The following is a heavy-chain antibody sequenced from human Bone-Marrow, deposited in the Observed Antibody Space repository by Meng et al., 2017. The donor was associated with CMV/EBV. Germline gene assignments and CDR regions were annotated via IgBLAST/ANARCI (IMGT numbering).Heavy chain of an antibody. CDR2: IYHSGST. CDR1: GGSISSSSYY. J-gene: IGHJ4*02. D-gene: IGHD1-26*01. CDR3: ARELAGATLY. Sequence: GSLRLSCTVSGGSISSSSYYWGWIRQPPGKGLEWIGSIYHSGSTYYNPSLKSRVTISVDTSKNQFSLKLSSVTAADTAVYYCARELAGATLYWGQGTLVTVSS. V-gene: IGHV4-39*07.